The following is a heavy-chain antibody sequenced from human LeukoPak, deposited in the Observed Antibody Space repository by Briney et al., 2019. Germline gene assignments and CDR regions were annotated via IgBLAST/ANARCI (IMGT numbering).Heavy chain of an antibody. Sequence: ETLSLTCTVSGGAISGYYWSWIRQPPGKGLEWIGYIHYSGNTNYNPSLKSRVTISIDTSKNQFSLNLSSVTAADTAVYSCARIYHYDASGYYRMYYFDYWGQGTLVTVSS. V-gene: IGHV4-59*01. D-gene: IGHD3-22*01. J-gene: IGHJ4*02. CDR1: GGAISGYY. CDR3: ARIYHYDASGYYRMYYFDY. CDR2: IHYSGNT.